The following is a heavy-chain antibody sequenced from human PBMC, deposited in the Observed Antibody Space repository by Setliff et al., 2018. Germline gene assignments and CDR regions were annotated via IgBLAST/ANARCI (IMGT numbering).Heavy chain of an antibody. D-gene: IGHD1-26*01. Sequence: ASVKVSCKASGYTLTKYYMHWVRQAPGQGLEWMGGTIPIFGTTNYAQKFQGRVTMTKDTSTSTAYVELRSLRPDDTAVYYCVRDLGQWALDFWGQGTLVTVSS. J-gene: IGHJ4*02. CDR3: VRDLGQWALDF. CDR1: GYTLTKYY. CDR2: TIPIFGTT. V-gene: IGHV1-46*03.